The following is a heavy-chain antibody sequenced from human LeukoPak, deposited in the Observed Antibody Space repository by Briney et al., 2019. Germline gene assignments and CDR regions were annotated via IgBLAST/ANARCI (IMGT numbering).Heavy chain of an antibody. V-gene: IGHV3-49*04. Sequence: PGRSLRLSCTASGFTFGDYAMSWVRQAPGKGLEWVGFSRSKAYGGTTEYAASVKGRFTISRDDSKSIAYLQMNSLKTEDTAVYYCTRGFYYDSSGYYYPVGYFDYWGQGTLVTVSS. J-gene: IGHJ4*02. CDR1: GFTFGDYA. CDR3: TRGFYYDSSGYYYPVGYFDY. CDR2: SRSKAYGGTT. D-gene: IGHD3-22*01.